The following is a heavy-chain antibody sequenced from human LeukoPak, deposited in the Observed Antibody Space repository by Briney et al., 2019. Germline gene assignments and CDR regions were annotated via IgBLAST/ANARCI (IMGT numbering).Heavy chain of an antibody. CDR2: IYTSGST. D-gene: IGHD3-10*01. CDR1: GGSISSYY. CDR3: ARDPMVRGVISSNLFDP. Sequence: SETLSLTCTVSGGSISSYYWSWIRQPAGKGLEWIGRIYTSGSTNYNPSLKSRVTMSVDTSKNQFSLKLSSVTAADTAVYYCARDPMVRGVISSNLFDPWGQGTLVTVSS. J-gene: IGHJ5*02. V-gene: IGHV4-4*07.